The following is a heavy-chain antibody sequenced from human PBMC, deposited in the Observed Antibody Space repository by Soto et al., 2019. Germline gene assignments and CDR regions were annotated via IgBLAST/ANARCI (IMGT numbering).Heavy chain of an antibody. D-gene: IGHD2-2*01. J-gene: IGHJ6*02. CDR3: AKVSRPFDKKYCSSTSCYSYYYYYGMDV. V-gene: IGHV3-43*01. CDR2: ISWDGGST. Sequence: GGSLRLSCAASGFTFDDYTMHWVRQAPGKGLEWVSLISWDGGSTYYTDSVKGRFTISRDNSKNSLYLQMNSLRTEDTALYYCAKVSRPFDKKYCSSTSCYSYYYYYGMDVWGQGTTVTVSS. CDR1: GFTFDDYT.